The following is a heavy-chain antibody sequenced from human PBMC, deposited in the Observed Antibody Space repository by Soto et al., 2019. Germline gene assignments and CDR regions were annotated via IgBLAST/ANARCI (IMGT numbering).Heavy chain of an antibody. CDR3: AKFHGSGTYYNFPDY. Sequence: PVGSLRLSCAASGFTFNTYAMGWVRQAPGKGLEWVSTISDSGGRTYYAASVKGRFTISRDNSKNTLYLLMNSLSAEDTALYYCAKFHGSGTYYNFPDYWGQGTLVTVSS. CDR2: ISDSGGRT. J-gene: IGHJ4*02. D-gene: IGHD3-10*01. CDR1: GFTFNTYA. V-gene: IGHV3-23*01.